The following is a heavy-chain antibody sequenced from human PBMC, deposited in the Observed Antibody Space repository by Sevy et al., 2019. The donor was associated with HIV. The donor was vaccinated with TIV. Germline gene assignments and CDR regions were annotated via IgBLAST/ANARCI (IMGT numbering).Heavy chain of an antibody. Sequence: SETLSLTCSVSGGSISSHSYYWTWIRQHPGKGLEWIGYIHYSGRTYYNPSLKSRVTISLETSKNQFSLRLGSVTAADTAVYYCARDHGYSNGWFPYYYYYGMDVWGPGTTVTVSS. CDR1: GGSISSHSYY. J-gene: IGHJ6*02. CDR3: ARDHGYSNGWFPYYYYYGMDV. CDR2: IHYSGRT. V-gene: IGHV4-31*03. D-gene: IGHD6-19*01.